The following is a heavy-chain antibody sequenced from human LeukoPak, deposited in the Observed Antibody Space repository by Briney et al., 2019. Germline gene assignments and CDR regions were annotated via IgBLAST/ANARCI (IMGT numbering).Heavy chain of an antibody. CDR2: INHSGST. J-gene: IGHJ4*02. Sequence: SETLSLTCAVYGGSFSGYYWSWIRQPPGKGLEWIGEINHSGSTNYNPSLKSRVTISVDTSKNQFSLKLSSVTAADTAVYYCARGRLSSLWGQGTLVTVSS. CDR1: GGSFSGYY. V-gene: IGHV4-34*01. CDR3: ARGRLSSL.